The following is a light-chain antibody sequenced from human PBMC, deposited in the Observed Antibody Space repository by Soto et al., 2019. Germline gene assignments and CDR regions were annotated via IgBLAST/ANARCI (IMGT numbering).Light chain of an antibody. Sequence: DIQMTQSPSTLSGSVGDRVTITCRASQTISSWLAWYQQKPGKAPKLLIYDASSLESGVPSRFSGSGSGTDFTLTISSLHPDDFATYYCQQYNSYSPTFGQGTKVDI. J-gene: IGKJ1*01. CDR1: QTISSW. V-gene: IGKV1-5*01. CDR2: DAS. CDR3: QQYNSYSPT.